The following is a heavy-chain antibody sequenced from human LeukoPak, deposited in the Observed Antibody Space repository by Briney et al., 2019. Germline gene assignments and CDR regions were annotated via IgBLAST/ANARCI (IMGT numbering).Heavy chain of an antibody. CDR1: GYTFTGYY. Sequence: ASVKVSCKASGYTFTGYYMHWVRQAPGQGLEWMGWINPNSGGTNYAQKFQGRVTMTRDTSISTAYMELSRLRSDDTAVYYCARGRYYYDSENFDYWGQGTLVTVSS. D-gene: IGHD3-22*01. V-gene: IGHV1-2*02. J-gene: IGHJ4*02. CDR2: INPNSGGT. CDR3: ARGRYYYDSENFDY.